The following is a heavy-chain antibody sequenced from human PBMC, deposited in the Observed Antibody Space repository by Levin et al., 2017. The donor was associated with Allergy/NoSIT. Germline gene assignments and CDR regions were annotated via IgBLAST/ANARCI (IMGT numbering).Heavy chain of an antibody. V-gene: IGHV3-66*01. D-gene: IGHD6-13*01. CDR3: ARDVPVVPGAAAGSIWFDP. CDR1: GFTVSSNY. J-gene: IGHJ5*02. Sequence: PGESLKISCAASGFTVSSNYMSWVRQAPGKGLEWVSVIYSGGSTYYADSVKGRFTISRDNSKNTLYLQMNSLRAEDTAVYYCARDVPVVPGAAAGSIWFDPWGQGTLVTVSS. CDR2: IYSGGST.